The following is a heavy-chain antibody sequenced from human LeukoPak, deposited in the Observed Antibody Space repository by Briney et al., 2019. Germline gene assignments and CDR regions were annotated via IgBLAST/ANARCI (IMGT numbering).Heavy chain of an antibody. Sequence: SETLSLTCAVSGGSVSSDNWWSWVRQPPGKGLEWIGKIHHSGNTNYSPSLKSRVTISLDKSKNQYSLKLNSVTAADTAVYYCAKAGVWLPAVWGQGTLVTVSS. CDR2: IHHSGNT. J-gene: IGHJ4*02. CDR3: AKAGVWLPAV. V-gene: IGHV4-4*02. D-gene: IGHD3-9*01. CDR1: GGSVSSDNW.